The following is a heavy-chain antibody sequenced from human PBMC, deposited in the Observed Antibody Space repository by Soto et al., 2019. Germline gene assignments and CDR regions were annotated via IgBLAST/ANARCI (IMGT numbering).Heavy chain of an antibody. D-gene: IGHD1-7*01. V-gene: IGHV3-21*01. CDR2: ISSSSYI. CDR3: TTYNWSYDVHYYYGKDV. Sequence: GGSLRLSCAASGFTFSSYSMNWVRQAPGKGLEWVSSISSSSYIYYADSVQGRFTISRDNTKNSLYLQMISLRAEDTAVDYCTTYNWSYDVHYYYGKDVWGQGTTVTVSS. CDR1: GFTFSSYS. J-gene: IGHJ6*02.